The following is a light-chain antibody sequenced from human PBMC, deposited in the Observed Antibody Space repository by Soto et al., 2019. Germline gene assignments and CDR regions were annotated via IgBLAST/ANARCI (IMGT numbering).Light chain of an antibody. CDR2: GAS. Sequence: EIVMTQSPATLSVSPGERATLSCRASQSVSSNLAWYQQKPGQAPRLLIYGASTRATGIPARFSGSGSGTEFTLTISSLQFEDFAVYYWQQYNNWPPWTFGQGTKVEIK. CDR3: QQYNNWPPWT. J-gene: IGKJ1*01. CDR1: QSVSSN. V-gene: IGKV3-15*01.